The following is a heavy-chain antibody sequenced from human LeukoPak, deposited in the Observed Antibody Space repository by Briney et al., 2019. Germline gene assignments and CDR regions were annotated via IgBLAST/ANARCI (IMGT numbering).Heavy chain of an antibody. V-gene: IGHV5-51*01. J-gene: IGHJ6*03. CDR3: ARHRWWVGVVTSIGYYMDV. CDR1: GYSFTTYW. CDR2: IYPADSTA. Sequence: GESLKISCKASGYSFTTYWIGWVRQMPGKGLEWMGIIYPADSTAHYSPSFQGQVTISVDKSINTAYLQWSSLKASDTAMYYCARHRWWVGVVTSIGYYMDVWGKGTTVTVSS. D-gene: IGHD3-3*01.